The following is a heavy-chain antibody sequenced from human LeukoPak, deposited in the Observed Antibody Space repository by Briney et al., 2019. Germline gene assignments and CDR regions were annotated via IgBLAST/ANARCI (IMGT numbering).Heavy chain of an antibody. V-gene: IGHV1-69*13. Sequence: SVKVSCKASGGTFSSYAISWVRQAPGQGLEWMGGIIPIFGTANYAQKFQGRVTITADESTSTAYMELSSLRSEDTVVYYCAREWYGDYYYFDYWGQGTLVTVSS. J-gene: IGHJ4*02. D-gene: IGHD4-17*01. CDR2: IIPIFGTA. CDR1: GGTFSSYA. CDR3: AREWYGDYYYFDY.